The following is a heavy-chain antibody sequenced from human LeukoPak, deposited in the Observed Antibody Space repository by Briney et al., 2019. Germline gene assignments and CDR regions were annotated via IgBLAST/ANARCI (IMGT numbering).Heavy chain of an antibody. D-gene: IGHD3-3*01. CDR3: AKELDDFWSGSNIPDAFDI. CDR2: ISGSGGST. CDR1: GFTFSSYA. V-gene: IGHV3-23*01. Sequence: PGGSLRLSCAASGFTFSSYAMSWVRQAPGKGLEWVSAISGSGGSTYYADSVKGRFTISRDNSKNTLYLQMNSLRAEDTAVYYCAKELDDFWSGSNIPDAFDIWGQGTMVTVSS. J-gene: IGHJ3*02.